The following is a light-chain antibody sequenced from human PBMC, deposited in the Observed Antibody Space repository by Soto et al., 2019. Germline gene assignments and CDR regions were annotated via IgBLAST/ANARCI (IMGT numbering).Light chain of an antibody. V-gene: IGLV6-57*02. Sequence: NFMLSQPHSVSESPGKTVTISCTGSSGSIASSSVHWYQQRPGSAPTTIIYEDNRRPSGVPDRFSGSIDSSSNSASLTISGLKTEDEADYYCQSYDTSNQGVVFGGGTQLTVL. CDR2: EDN. CDR3: QSYDTSNQGVV. CDR1: SGSIASSS. J-gene: IGLJ7*01.